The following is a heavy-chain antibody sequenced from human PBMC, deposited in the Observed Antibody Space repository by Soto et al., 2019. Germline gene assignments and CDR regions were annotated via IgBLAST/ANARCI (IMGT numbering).Heavy chain of an antibody. D-gene: IGHD5-18*01. CDR2: MNPNSGNT. CDR1: GYTFTSYD. J-gene: IGHJ5*02. Sequence: QVQLVQSGAEVKKPGASVKVSCKASGYTFTSYDINWVRQATGQGLEWMGWMNPNSGNTGHAQKFQGRVTMTRNTSLSTAYMELSSLRSEAPAVYYCARVPRYSSFELWFDPWGQGNRVTVSS. V-gene: IGHV1-8*01. CDR3: ARVPRYSSFELWFDP.